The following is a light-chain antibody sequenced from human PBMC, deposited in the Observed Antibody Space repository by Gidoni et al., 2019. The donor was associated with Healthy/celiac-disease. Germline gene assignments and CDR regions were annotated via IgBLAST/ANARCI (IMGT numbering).Light chain of an antibody. CDR1: QSISSY. CDR2: AAS. J-gene: IGKJ1*01. Sequence: DIQMTQSTSSLSASVGERVTITCRASQSISSYLNWYQQKPGKAPKLLIYAASSLQSGVPSRFSGSGSGTDFTLTISSLQPEDFATYYCQQSYSTPWTFGQWTKVEIK. V-gene: IGKV1-39*01. CDR3: QQSYSTPWT.